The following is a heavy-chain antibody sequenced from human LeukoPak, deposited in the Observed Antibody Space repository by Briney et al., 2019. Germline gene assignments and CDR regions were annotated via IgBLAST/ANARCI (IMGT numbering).Heavy chain of an antibody. J-gene: IGHJ4*02. V-gene: IGHV3-21*01. CDR2: ISSSSYI. Sequence: GGSLRLSCAASGFTFSSYSMNWVRQAPGKGLEWVSSISSSSYIYYADSVKGRFTISRDNAKNSLYLQMNSLRAEDTAVYYCARDGLPYCGGDCSAPLDYWGQGTLVTVSS. CDR1: GFTFSSYS. CDR3: ARDGLPYCGGDCSAPLDY. D-gene: IGHD2-21*02.